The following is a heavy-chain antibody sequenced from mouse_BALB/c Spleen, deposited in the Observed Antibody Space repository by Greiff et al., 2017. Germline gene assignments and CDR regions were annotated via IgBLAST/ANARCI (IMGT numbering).Heavy chain of an antibody. Sequence: VKLQESGAELMKPGASVKISCKATGYTFSSYWIEWVKQRPGHGLEWIGEILPGSGSTNYNEKFKGKATFTADTSSNTAYMQLSSLTSEDSAVYYCARGVYYGSSYDYAMDYWGQGTSVTVSS. D-gene: IGHD1-1*01. V-gene: IGHV1-9*01. CDR2: ILPGSGST. J-gene: IGHJ4*01. CDR3: ARGVYYGSSYDYAMDY. CDR1: GYTFSSYW.